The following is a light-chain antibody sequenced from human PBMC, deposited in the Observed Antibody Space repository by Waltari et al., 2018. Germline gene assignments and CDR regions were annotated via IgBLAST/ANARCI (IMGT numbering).Light chain of an antibody. CDR2: GIS. CDR3: QQDFDVPWT. CDR1: QSVRTSH. J-gene: IGKJ1*01. V-gene: IGKV3D-7*01. Sequence: VMTQSPATLSLSPGERATPSCRASQSVRTSHLSWYQQKPAQAPRLLIYGISRRATGVPDRFSASGSGTDFTLTISSLQPEDFAVYYCQQDFDVPWTFGQGTRLEIK.